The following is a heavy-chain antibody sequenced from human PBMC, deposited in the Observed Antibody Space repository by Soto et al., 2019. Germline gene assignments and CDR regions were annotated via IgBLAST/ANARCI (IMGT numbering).Heavy chain of an antibody. CDR2: ISAYNGNT. V-gene: IGHV1-18*01. D-gene: IGHD1-26*01. Sequence: ASVKVSRKASGYTFTSYGISWVRQAPGQGLEWMGLISAYNGNTNYAQKLQGRVTMTTATSTSTAYMELRSLRSDDTAVYYCARDMGYSGSYLLAYWGQGTLVTVSS. J-gene: IGHJ4*02. CDR3: ARDMGYSGSYLLAY. CDR1: GYTFTSYG.